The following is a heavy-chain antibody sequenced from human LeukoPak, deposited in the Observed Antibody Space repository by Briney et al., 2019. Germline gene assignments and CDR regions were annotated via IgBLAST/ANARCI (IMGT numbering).Heavy chain of an antibody. CDR3: ASGSSGWFDYYGMDV. J-gene: IGHJ6*02. Sequence: PGGSLRLSCAASGFTFSSYSMSWVRQAPGNGLEWVSYISSSSSTIYYADSVKGRFTISRDNAKNSLYLQMNSLRDEDTAVYYCASGSSGWFDYYGMDVWGQGTTVTVSS. CDR2: ISSSSSTI. D-gene: IGHD6-19*01. V-gene: IGHV3-48*02. CDR1: GFTFSSYS.